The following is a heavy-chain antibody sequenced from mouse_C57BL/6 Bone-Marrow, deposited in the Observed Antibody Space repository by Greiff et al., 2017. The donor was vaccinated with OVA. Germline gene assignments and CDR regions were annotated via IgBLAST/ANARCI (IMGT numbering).Heavy chain of an antibody. Sequence: EVHLVESGGGLVKPGGSLKLSCAASGFTFSSYAMSWVRQTPEKRLEWVATISDGGSYTYYPDNVKGRFTISRDNAKNNLYLQMSHLQSEDTAMYYCARPLYYYGSSPGVDYWGQGTSVTVSS. V-gene: IGHV5-4*01. J-gene: IGHJ4*01. CDR3: ARPLYYYGSSPGVDY. CDR1: GFTFSSYA. D-gene: IGHD1-1*01. CDR2: ISDGGSYT.